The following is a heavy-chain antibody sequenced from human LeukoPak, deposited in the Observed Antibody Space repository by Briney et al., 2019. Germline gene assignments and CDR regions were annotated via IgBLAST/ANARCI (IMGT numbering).Heavy chain of an antibody. CDR3: AREIVLRFLHYGMDV. CDR1: GGSISSSSYY. V-gene: IGHV4-39*02. J-gene: IGHJ6*02. D-gene: IGHD3-3*01. CDR2: IYYSGST. Sequence: SETLSLTCTVSGGSISSSSYYWGWIRQPPGKGLEWIGSIYYSGSTYYNPSLKSRVTISVDTSKNQFSLKLSSVTAADTAVYYCAREIVLRFLHYGMDVWGQGTTVTVSS.